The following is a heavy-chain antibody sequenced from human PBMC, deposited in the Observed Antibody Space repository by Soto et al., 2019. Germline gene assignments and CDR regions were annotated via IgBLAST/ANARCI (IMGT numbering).Heavy chain of an antibody. J-gene: IGHJ4*02. V-gene: IGHV1-3*01. Sequence: GASVKVSCKASGYTFTSYAMHWVRQAPGQRLEWMGWINAGNGNTKYSQKFQGRVTITRDTSASTAYTELSSLRSEDTAVYYCAHDFWSGYSVEWGQGTLVTVSS. D-gene: IGHD3-3*01. CDR1: GYTFTSYA. CDR3: AHDFWSGYSVE. CDR2: INAGNGNT.